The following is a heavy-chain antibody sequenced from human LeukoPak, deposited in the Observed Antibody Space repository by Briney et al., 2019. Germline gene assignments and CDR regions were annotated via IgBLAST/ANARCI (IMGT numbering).Heavy chain of an antibody. D-gene: IGHD6-13*01. CDR3: AKDATLYSSSWGDFDY. J-gene: IGHJ4*02. V-gene: IGHV3-7*01. CDR1: GFTFSSYW. Sequence: GGSLRLSCAASGFTFSSYWMSWVRQAPGKGLEWVANIKQDGSEKYYVDSVKGRFTISRDNAKNSLYLQMNSLRAEDTAVYYCAKDATLYSSSWGDFDYWGQGTLVTVSS. CDR2: IKQDGSEK.